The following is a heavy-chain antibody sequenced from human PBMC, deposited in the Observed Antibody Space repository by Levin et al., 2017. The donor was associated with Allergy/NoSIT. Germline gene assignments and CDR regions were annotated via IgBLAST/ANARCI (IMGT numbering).Heavy chain of an antibody. CDR2: INHSGST. CDR3: ARGRVDWAVVVVAATPGDYGMDV. Sequence: SETLSLTCAVYGGSFSGYYWSWIRQPPGKGLEWIGEINHSGSTNYNPSLKSRVTISVDTSKNQFSLKLSSVTAADTAVYYCARGRVDWAVVVVAATPGDYGMDVWGQGTTVTVSS. D-gene: IGHD2-15*01. J-gene: IGHJ6*02. CDR1: GGSFSGYY. V-gene: IGHV4-34*01.